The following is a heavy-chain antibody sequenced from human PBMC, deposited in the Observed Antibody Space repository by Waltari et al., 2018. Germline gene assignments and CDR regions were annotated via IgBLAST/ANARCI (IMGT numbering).Heavy chain of an antibody. CDR3: ASRADTGY. Sequence: QVQLQESGPGLVKPSETLSLTCTVSGGSISSYYWSWIRQPAGKGLEWIGRIYTSGSTHSTPSLKSRGTMSVDTSKNQFSLKLRSVTAADTAVYYCASRADTGYWGQGTLVTVSS. CDR1: GGSISSYY. J-gene: IGHJ4*02. V-gene: IGHV4-4*07. CDR2: IYTSGST. D-gene: IGHD6-19*01.